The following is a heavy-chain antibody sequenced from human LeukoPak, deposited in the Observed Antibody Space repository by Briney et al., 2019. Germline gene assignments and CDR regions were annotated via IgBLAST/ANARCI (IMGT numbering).Heavy chain of an antibody. Sequence: SETRSLTWTVSGGSISRSSYYWGWIRQPPGKGLEWIGRIYYSGGTNYSPSPKSRDTISVDQSKKQLYLKLSSVTDADTAVYYCVTTSSSWYYFDYWGQGTLVTVSS. J-gene: IGHJ4*02. CDR1: GGSISRSSYY. D-gene: IGHD6-13*01. CDR3: VTTSSSWYYFDY. V-gene: IGHV4-39*01. CDR2: IYYSGGT.